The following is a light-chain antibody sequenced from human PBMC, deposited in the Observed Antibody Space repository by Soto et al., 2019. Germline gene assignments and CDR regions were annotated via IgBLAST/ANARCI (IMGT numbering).Light chain of an antibody. CDR2: EVI. CDR1: SSDVGGYNR. J-gene: IGLJ1*01. V-gene: IGLV2-18*02. CDR3: YSYTSSSTYV. Sequence: QSALTQPPSVSGSPVQSVTISCTGTSSDVGGYNRVSWYQQPPGTAPKLVIYEVIHRPSGVPARFSGSKSGNTASLTISGLQAEDEADYYCYSYTSSSTYVFGTGTKVTVL.